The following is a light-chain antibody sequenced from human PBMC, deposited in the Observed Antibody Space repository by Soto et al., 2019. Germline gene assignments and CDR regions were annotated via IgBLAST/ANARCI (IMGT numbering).Light chain of an antibody. CDR1: QGISNY. J-gene: IGKJ3*01. CDR2: AAS. V-gene: IGKV1-27*01. Sequence: DIQMTQSPSSLSASVGDRVTITCRASQGISNYVAWYQQKPGTIPKLLIYAASTLQSGVPSRFSGSGFGTDFTLNISRLQPEDVATYYCQNYSSAPFTFGPGTKVDIK. CDR3: QNYSSAPFT.